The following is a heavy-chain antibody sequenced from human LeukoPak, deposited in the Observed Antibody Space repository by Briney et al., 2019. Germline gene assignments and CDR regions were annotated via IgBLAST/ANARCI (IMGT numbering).Heavy chain of an antibody. D-gene: IGHD3-22*01. V-gene: IGHV4-30-2*02. Sequence: PSQTLSLTCAVSGGSISSGGYSWSWIRQPPGKGLEWIGYIYHSGSTYYNPSLKSRVTISVDRSKNQFSLKLSSVTAADTAVYYCASYYDSSGYYPFDYWGQGTLVTVSS. CDR3: ASYYDSSGYYPFDY. J-gene: IGHJ4*02. CDR2: IYHSGST. CDR1: GGSISSGGYS.